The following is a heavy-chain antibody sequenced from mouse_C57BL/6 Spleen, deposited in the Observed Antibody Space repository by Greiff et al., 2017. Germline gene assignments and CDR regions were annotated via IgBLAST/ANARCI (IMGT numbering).Heavy chain of an antibody. D-gene: IGHD1-1*01. CDR3: TRSGNYYGTT. CDR1: GYTFTSYW. Sequence: VQLQQSGTVLARPGASVKMSCKTSGYTFTSYWMHWVKQRPGQGLEWIGAIYPGNSDTSYNQKFKGKAKLTAVTSDSTAYLELSSLTNEDSAVYYCTRSGNYYGTTWGQGTLVTVSA. J-gene: IGHJ3*01. CDR2: IYPGNSDT. V-gene: IGHV1-5*01.